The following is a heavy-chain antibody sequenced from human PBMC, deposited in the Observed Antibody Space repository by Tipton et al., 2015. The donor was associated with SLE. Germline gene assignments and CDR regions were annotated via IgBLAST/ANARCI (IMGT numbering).Heavy chain of an antibody. V-gene: IGHV4-59*08. CDR3: ASLRYDTDY. J-gene: IGHJ4*02. Sequence: TLSLTCTVSGGSVSSHYWSWIRQPPGKGLEWIGYIYYSGSTNYNPSLKSRVTISVDTSKNQFSLKLSSVTAADTAVYYCASLRYDTDYWGQGTLVTVSS. CDR2: IYYSGST. CDR1: GGSVSSHY. D-gene: IGHD3-22*01.